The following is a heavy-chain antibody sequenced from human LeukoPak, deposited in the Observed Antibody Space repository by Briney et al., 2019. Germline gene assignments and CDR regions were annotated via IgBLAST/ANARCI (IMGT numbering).Heavy chain of an antibody. J-gene: IGHJ2*01. V-gene: IGHV1-18*01. CDR3: ARDRSNYYDSSDPSGYFDL. CDR2: ISAYNGNT. D-gene: IGHD3-22*01. Sequence: ASVKVSCKASGYTFTSYGISWVRQAPGQGLEWMGWISAYNGNTNYAQKFQGRVTITTDESTSTVYMELSSLRSEDTAVYYCARDRSNYYDSSDPSGYFDLWGRGTLVTVSS. CDR1: GYTFTSYG.